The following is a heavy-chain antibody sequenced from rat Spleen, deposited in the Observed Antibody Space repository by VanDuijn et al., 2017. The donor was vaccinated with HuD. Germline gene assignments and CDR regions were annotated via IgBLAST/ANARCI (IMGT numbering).Heavy chain of an antibody. J-gene: IGHJ3*01. D-gene: IGHD1-11*01. Sequence: EVQLVESGGGLVQPGRSLKLSCAASGFTLSNYDMAWVRQAPTKGLEWVASISPSGGSTYYRDSVKGRFTISRDNARGTLYLQMDSLRSEDTATYYCAREGTTAFAYWGQGTLVTVSS. CDR3: AREGTTAFAY. CDR2: ISPSGGST. CDR1: GFTLSNYD. V-gene: IGHV5-19*01.